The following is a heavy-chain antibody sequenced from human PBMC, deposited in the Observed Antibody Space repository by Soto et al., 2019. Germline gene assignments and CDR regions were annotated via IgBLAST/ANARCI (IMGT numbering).Heavy chain of an antibody. CDR3: ARGSSYSGSYRVKWPYYYYGMDV. D-gene: IGHD1-26*01. Sequence: GGSLRLSCAASGFTFSSYSMNWVRQAPGKGLEWVSSISSSSSYIYYADSVKGRFTISRDNAKNSLYLQMNSLRAEDTAVYYCARGSSYSGSYRVKWPYYYYGMDVWGQGTTVTVSS. CDR2: ISSSSSYI. V-gene: IGHV3-21*01. CDR1: GFTFSSYS. J-gene: IGHJ6*02.